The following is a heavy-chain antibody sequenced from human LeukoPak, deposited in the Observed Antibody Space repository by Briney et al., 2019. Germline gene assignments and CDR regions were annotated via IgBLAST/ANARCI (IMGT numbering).Heavy chain of an antibody. Sequence: KPSETLSLTCSVSTYSISSGYYWGWIRQPPGKGLEWIGSIYHSGSTYYNPSLKSRVTISVDTSKNQFSLKLSSVTAADTAVYYCARNAELYYYYMDVWGKGTTVTVSS. CDR1: TYSISSGYY. D-gene: IGHD1-7*01. CDR2: IYHSGST. J-gene: IGHJ6*03. CDR3: ARNAELYYYYMDV. V-gene: IGHV4-38-2*02.